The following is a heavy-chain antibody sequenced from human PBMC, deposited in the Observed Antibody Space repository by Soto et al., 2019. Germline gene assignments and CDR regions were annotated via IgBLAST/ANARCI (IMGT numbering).Heavy chain of an antibody. CDR3: ARIPYYGDYTRLFDY. CDR2: IFSNDEK. Sequence: QVTLKESGPVLVKPTETLTLTCTVSGFSLSNARMGVSWIRQPPGKALEWRGNIFSNDEKSYSTSLKSRLTFSKDTSKSQVVLIMTNMDPVDTDTYYCARIPYYGDYTRLFDYWGQGTLVTVSS. D-gene: IGHD4-17*01. V-gene: IGHV2-26*01. CDR1: GFSLSNARMG. J-gene: IGHJ4*02.